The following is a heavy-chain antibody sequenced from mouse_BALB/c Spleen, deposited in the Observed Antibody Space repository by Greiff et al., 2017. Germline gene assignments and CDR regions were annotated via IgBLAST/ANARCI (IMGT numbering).Heavy chain of an antibody. D-gene: IGHD2-14*01. Sequence: EVQLQQSGAELVKPGASVKLSCTASGFNIKDTYMHWVKQRPEQGLEWIGRIDPANGNTKYDPKFQGKATITADTSSNTAYLQLSSLTSEDTAVYYCARGYRYSYAMDYWGQGTSVTVSS. CDR2: IDPANGNT. J-gene: IGHJ4*01. CDR1: GFNIKDTY. V-gene: IGHV14-3*02. CDR3: ARGYRYSYAMDY.